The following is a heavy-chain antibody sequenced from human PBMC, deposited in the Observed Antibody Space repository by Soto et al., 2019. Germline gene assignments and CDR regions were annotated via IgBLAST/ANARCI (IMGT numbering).Heavy chain of an antibody. Sequence: PSETLSLTCTVSGGSISSYYWSWIRQPPGKGLEWIGYIYHSGSTNYNPSLKSRVTISIDTSKNQFSLKLSSVTAAATAVYYCASVRSDYSNYYYYHYGMDVWGRGTTVTFSS. V-gene: IGHV4-59*01. CDR3: ASVRSDYSNYYYYHYGMDV. CDR2: IYHSGST. D-gene: IGHD4-4*01. CDR1: GGSISSYY. J-gene: IGHJ6*02.